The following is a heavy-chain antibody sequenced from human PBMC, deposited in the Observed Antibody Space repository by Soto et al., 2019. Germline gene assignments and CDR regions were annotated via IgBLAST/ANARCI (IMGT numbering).Heavy chain of an antibody. CDR3: VKDLQLARWYWSDY. CDR1: GFTFISYG. CDR2: ISSNGGST. D-gene: IGHD2-8*02. Sequence: GSLRLCSSASGFTFISYGMHWFSQAPGKGLEYGSAISSNGGSTYYADSVKGRFTISRDNSKNTLYLQMSSLRAEDTAVYYCVKDLQLARWYWSDYWGQGTLVTVSS. J-gene: IGHJ4*02. V-gene: IGHV3-64D*08.